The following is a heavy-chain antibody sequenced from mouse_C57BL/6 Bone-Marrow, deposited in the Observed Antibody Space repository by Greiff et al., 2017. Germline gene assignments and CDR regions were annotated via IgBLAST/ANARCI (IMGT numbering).Heavy chain of an antibody. CDR1: GFNIKDYY. CDR2: IDPEDGDT. V-gene: IGHV14-1*01. Sequence: EVKLQESGAELVRPGASVKLSCTASGFNIKDYYMHWVKQRPEQGLEWIGRIDPEDGDTEYAPKFQGNATMTADTSSNPAYLKLRCLTSEDTAVYYFTFLLRSWFAYWGQGTLVTVSA. D-gene: IGHD1-1*01. J-gene: IGHJ3*01. CDR3: TFLLRSWFAY.